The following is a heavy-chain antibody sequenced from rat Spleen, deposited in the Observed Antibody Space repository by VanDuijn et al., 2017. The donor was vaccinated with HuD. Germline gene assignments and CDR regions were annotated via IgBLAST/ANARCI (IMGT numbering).Heavy chain of an antibody. J-gene: IGHJ2*01. CDR2: INSAGST. V-gene: IGHV3-3*01. D-gene: IGHD1-2*01. Sequence: EVQLQESGPGLVKPSQSFSLTCSVTGHSITSSYRWNWIRKFPGNKLEWMGYINSAGSTNYNPSLKSRISITRDTSKNQFFLQVNSVTTEDTATYYCASLYSSYSLYYFDYWGQGVMVTVSS. CDR3: ASLYSSYSLYYFDY. CDR1: GHSITSSYR.